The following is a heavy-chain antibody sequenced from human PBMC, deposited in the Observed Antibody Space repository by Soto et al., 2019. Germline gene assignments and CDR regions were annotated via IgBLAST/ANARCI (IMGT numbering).Heavy chain of an antibody. D-gene: IGHD6-13*01. J-gene: IGHJ4*02. CDR3: AKANVAAAGTILSFDY. V-gene: IGHV3-23*01. Sequence: GGSLRLSCAASGFTFSSYAMNWVRQAPGKGLEWVSGISGSGGSTYYADSVKGGFTTSRDNSSNTLYLQMDSLRAEDTAIYDCAKANVAAAGTILSFDYWGQGTLVTVSS. CDR2: ISGSGGST. CDR1: GFTFSSYA.